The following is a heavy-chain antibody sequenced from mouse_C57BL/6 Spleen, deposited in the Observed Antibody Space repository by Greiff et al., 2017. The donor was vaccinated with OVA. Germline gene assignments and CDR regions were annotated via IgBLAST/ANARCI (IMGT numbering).Heavy chain of an antibody. J-gene: IGHJ4*01. CDR2: IDPSDSET. Sequence: QVQLQQPGAELVRPGSSVKLSCKASGYTFTSYWMHWVKQRPIQGLEWIGNIDPSDSETHSNQKFKDKATLTVDKSSSTAYMQLSSLTSEDSAVYYCAVITTVVADYYAMDYWGQGTSVTVSS. CDR3: AVITTVVADYYAMDY. CDR1: GYTFTSYW. V-gene: IGHV1-52*01. D-gene: IGHD1-1*01.